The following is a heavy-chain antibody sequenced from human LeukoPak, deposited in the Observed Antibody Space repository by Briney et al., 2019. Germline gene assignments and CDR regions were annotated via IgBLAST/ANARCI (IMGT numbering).Heavy chain of an antibody. CDR3: ARDREAVAGNYYYYGMDV. D-gene: IGHD6-19*01. Sequence: PSETLSLTCTVSGVSISSYYWSWIRQPPGKGLEWIGYIYYSGRTNYNPSLKSRVTISVDTSKNQFSLKLSSVSAADTAVYYCARDREAVAGNYYYYGMDVWGQGTTVTVSS. CDR2: IYYSGRT. V-gene: IGHV4-59*01. J-gene: IGHJ6*02. CDR1: GVSISSYY.